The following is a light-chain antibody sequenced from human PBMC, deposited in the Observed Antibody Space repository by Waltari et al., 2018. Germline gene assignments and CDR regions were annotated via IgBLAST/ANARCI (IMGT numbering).Light chain of an antibody. J-gene: IGKJ1*01. CDR3: MQGLSLPWT. CDR2: ELS. Sequence: ENVMTQTPLSLSVTPGQPDSISCKSSQSLLHTDGKNYLYWFLQRPGQSPQLLMYELSIRFSGVPDRFSASGSRTDFTLKISRVEAEDVGVYYCMQGLSLPWTFGQGTKVEIK. V-gene: IGKV2-29*02. CDR1: QSLLHTDGKNY.